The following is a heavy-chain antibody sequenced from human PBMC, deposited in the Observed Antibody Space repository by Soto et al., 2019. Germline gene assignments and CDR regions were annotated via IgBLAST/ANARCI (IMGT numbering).Heavy chain of an antibody. V-gene: IGHV1-69*13. CDR2: IIPIFGTA. D-gene: IGHD3-22*01. Sequence: SVKVSCKASGGTFSSYAISWVRQAPGQGLEWMGGIIPIFGTANYAQKFQGRVTITADESTSTAYMELSSLRSEDTAVYHCARGHRSYYDSSGYSSFDYWGQGTLVTVSS. CDR3: ARGHRSYYDSSGYSSFDY. CDR1: GGTFSSYA. J-gene: IGHJ4*02.